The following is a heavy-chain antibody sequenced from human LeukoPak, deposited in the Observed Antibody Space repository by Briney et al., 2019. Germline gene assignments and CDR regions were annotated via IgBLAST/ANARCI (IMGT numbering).Heavy chain of an antibody. J-gene: IGHJ6*02. CDR1: GGTFSGYA. D-gene: IGHD2-15*01. Sequence: SVKVSCKASGGTFSGYAISWVRQAPGQGLEWMGRIIPILGIANYAQKFQGRVTITADKSTSTAYMELSSLRSEDTAVYYCARDLVVSPKHYYYGMDVWGQGTTVTVSS. CDR2: IIPILGIA. V-gene: IGHV1-69*04. CDR3: ARDLVVSPKHYYYGMDV.